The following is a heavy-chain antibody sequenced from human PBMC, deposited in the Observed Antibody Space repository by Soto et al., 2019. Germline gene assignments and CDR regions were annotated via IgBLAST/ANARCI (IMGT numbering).Heavy chain of an antibody. Sequence: QVQLVESGGGLVEPGGSLRLSCAASGFTFSDYFMSWIRQAPGKGLEWISYITSHGESIHYADAVKGRFTISRDNAKNSRYLQMISLREEDAAVCYCACDRAYIVGRGWGQGTLVTVSS. D-gene: IGHD1-1*01. CDR1: GFTFSDYF. CDR3: ACDRAYIVGRG. CDR2: ITSHGESI. J-gene: IGHJ4*02. V-gene: IGHV3-11*01.